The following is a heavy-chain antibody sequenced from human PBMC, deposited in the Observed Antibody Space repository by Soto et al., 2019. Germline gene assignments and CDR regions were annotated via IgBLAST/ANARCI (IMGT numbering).Heavy chain of an antibody. Sequence: QVQLVQSGAEVKKPGSSVKVSCKASGGTFSSYAISWVRQAPGQGLEWMGGIIPIFGTANYAQKFQGRVTITADKSTSTAYMELSSLRSEDTALYYCARESRMRKLPSYGMDVWGQGTTVTVSS. J-gene: IGHJ6*02. CDR1: GGTFSSYA. V-gene: IGHV1-69*06. CDR3: ARESRMRKLPSYGMDV. CDR2: IIPIFGTA. D-gene: IGHD2-15*01.